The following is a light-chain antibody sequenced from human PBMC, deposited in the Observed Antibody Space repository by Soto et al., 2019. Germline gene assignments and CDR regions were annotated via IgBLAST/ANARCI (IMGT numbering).Light chain of an antibody. V-gene: IGLV4-69*01. Sequence: QLVLTQSPSASAPLGASVKLTCTLSSGHSSSAIAWHQQQPEKGPRYLMKVNSDGSHKKGDGIPDRLSGSSSGAERYLTISGLQSEDEGDYYCQTWGAGIQWVFGGGTKLTVL. CDR2: VNSDGSH. CDR1: SGHSSSA. J-gene: IGLJ3*02. CDR3: QTWGAGIQWV.